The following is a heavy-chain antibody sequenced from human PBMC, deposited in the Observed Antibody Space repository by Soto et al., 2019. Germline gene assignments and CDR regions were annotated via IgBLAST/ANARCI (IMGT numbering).Heavy chain of an antibody. J-gene: IGHJ4*02. Sequence: GGSLRLSCAASGFTFSSYAMSWVRQAPGKGLEWVSAISGSGGSTYYADSVKGRFTISRDNSKNTLYLQMNSLRAEDTAVYYCAKDTNYDILTGPEGYWGQGTLVTVSS. CDR1: GFTFSSYA. D-gene: IGHD3-9*01. CDR2: ISGSGGST. V-gene: IGHV3-23*01. CDR3: AKDTNYDILTGPEGY.